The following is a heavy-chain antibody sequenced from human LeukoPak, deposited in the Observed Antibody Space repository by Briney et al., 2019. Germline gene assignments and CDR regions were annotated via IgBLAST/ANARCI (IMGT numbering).Heavy chain of an antibody. J-gene: IGHJ4*02. CDR1: GGSISSSSYY. CDR2: IYYSGST. Sequence: PSETLSLTCTVSGGSISSSSYYWGWIRQPPGKGLEWIGGIYYSGSTYYNPSLKSRVTISVDTSKNQFSLKLSSVTAADTAVYYCARQVSGEYYFDYWGQGTLVTVSS. V-gene: IGHV4-39*01. D-gene: IGHD3-10*01. CDR3: ARQVSGEYYFDY.